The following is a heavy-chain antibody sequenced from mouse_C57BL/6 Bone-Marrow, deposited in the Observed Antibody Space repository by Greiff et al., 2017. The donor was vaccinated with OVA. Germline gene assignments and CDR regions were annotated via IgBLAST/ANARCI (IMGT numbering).Heavy chain of an antibody. J-gene: IGHJ1*03. V-gene: IGHV1-19*01. CDR3: ARKAPRGYFDV. CDR1: GYTFTDYY. CDR2: INPYNGGT. Sequence: VQLKESGPVLVKPGASVKMSCKASGYTFTDYYMNWVKQSHGKSLEWIGVINPYNGGTSYNQKFKGKATLTVDKSSSTAYMELNSLTSEDSAVYYCARKAPRGYFDVWGTGTTVTVSS.